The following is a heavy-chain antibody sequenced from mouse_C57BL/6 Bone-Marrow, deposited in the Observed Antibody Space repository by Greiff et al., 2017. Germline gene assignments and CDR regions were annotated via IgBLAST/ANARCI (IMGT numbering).Heavy chain of an antibody. CDR1: EYEFPSHD. Sequence: EVQLQESGGGLVQPGESLKLSCESNEYEFPSHDMSWVRKTPEKRLELVAAINSEVGSTYYPDTMERRFIISRDNTKKSLYLKMSSLRSEDTALYYCASPYYINYGYFDYWGQGTTLTVSS. J-gene: IGHJ2*01. CDR3: ASPYYINYGYFDY. D-gene: IGHD2-5*01. V-gene: IGHV5-2*01. CDR2: INSEVGST.